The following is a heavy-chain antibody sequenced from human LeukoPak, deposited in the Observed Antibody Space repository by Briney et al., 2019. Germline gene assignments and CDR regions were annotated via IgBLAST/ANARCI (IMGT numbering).Heavy chain of an antibody. CDR2: IRSKTNSYAT. D-gene: IGHD5-18*01. V-gene: IGHV3-73*01. Sequence: PGRSLRLSCAASGFTFSSYAMHWVRQASGKGLEWVGRIRSKTNSYATVYAASVKGRFTISRDDSKNTAYLQMNSLKTEDTAVYYCTTPGDTAMPNFDYWGQGTLVTVSS. J-gene: IGHJ4*02. CDR3: TTPGDTAMPNFDY. CDR1: GFTFSSYA.